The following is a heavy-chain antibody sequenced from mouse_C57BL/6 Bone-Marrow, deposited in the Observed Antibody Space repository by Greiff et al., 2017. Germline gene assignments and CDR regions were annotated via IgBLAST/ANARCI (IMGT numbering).Heavy chain of an antibody. CDR1: GFNIKDDY. J-gene: IGHJ2*01. CDR2: LDPENGDT. CDR3: TNPVVAEFDY. Sequence: VQLQQSGAELVRPGASVQLSCTASGFNIKDDYLHWVKQRPEQGLARIGWLDPENGDTESASKFQGKATITADTSSNTAYLQLSSLPSEDTAVYYCTNPVVAEFDYWGQGTTRTVSS. V-gene: IGHV14-4*01. D-gene: IGHD1-1*01.